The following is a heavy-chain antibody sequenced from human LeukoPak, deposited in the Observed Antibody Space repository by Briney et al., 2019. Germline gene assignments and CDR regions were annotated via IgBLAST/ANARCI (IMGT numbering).Heavy chain of an antibody. CDR2: IYYSGST. CDR1: GGSISSSSYY. CDR3: ARAPYSHPLDAFDI. V-gene: IGHV4-39*07. Sequence: PSETLSLTCAVSGGSISSSSYYWGWIRQPPGKGLEWIGSIYYSGSTYYNPSLKSRVTISVDTSKNQFSLKLSPVTAADTAVYYCARAPYSHPLDAFDIWGQGTMVTVSS. J-gene: IGHJ3*02. D-gene: IGHD3-16*01.